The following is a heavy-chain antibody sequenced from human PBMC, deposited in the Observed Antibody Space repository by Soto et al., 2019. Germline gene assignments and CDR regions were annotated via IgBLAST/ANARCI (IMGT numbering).Heavy chain of an antibody. J-gene: IGHJ4*02. CDR2: MNPNSGNT. V-gene: IGHV1-8*02. Sequence: ASVKVSCKASGYTFTSYDINWLRQATGQGLEWMGWMNPNSGNTGYAQKFQGRVTMTRNTSISTAYMELSSLRSEDTAVYYCTSSGGGMYYFDYWGQGTLVTVSS. D-gene: IGHD2-15*01. CDR3: TSSGGGMYYFDY. CDR1: GYTFTSYD.